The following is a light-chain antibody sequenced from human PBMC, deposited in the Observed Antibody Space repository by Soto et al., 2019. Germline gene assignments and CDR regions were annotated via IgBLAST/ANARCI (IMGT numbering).Light chain of an antibody. CDR3: QQRSNWPLT. CDR2: GAS. CDR1: QSVSNNY. J-gene: IGKJ4*01. V-gene: IGKV3D-20*02. Sequence: EIVLTQSPCTLSLSPGERATLSCRASQSVSNNYLAWYQQKPGQAPRLLIYGASSRATGIPDRFSGSGSGTDFTLTISSLEPEDFAVYYCQQRSNWPLTFGGGTKVDNK.